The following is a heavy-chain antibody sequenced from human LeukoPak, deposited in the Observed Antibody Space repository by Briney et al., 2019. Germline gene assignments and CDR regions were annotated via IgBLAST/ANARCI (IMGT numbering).Heavy chain of an antibody. CDR3: AHSSGYWYAFDI. CDR2: IYLNGST. V-gene: IGHV3-53*01. D-gene: IGHD3-22*01. CDR1: GFTVSRNS. J-gene: IGHJ3*02. Sequence: GGSLRLSCAASGFTVSRNSMTWVRQAPGKGLEWVSIIYLNGSTYYADSVKGRFTISGDDSKNTLYLQMNSLRADDTAVYYCAHSSGYWYAFDIWGQGTMVTVSS.